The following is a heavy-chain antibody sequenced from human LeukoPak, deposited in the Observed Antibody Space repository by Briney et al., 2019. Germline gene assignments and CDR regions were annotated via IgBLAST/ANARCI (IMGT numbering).Heavy chain of an antibody. CDR1: GGSISSSTYY. J-gene: IGHJ4*02. CDR3: ATHAETYNFWSGYSY. V-gene: IGHV4-39*01. CDR2: IYYSGST. D-gene: IGHD3-3*01. Sequence: SETLSLTCTVSGGSISSSTYYWGWIRQPPGKGLEWIGSIYYSGSTYYSPSLKSRVTIYADTSKNQFSLKLSSVTAADTAVYYCATHAETYNFWSGYSYWGQGTLVTVSS.